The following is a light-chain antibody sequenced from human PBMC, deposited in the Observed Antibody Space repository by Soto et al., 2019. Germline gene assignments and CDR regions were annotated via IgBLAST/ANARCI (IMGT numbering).Light chain of an antibody. Sequence: QSVPTPPPSVSGAPGQWVTISCTGSSSNIGAGYDVHWYQQVSGTAPKLLMYGNNNRPSGIPDRFSGSKSDTSASLAITGLQAADEADYYCQSYDSSLSGVVFGGGTKLTVL. CDR2: GNN. CDR1: SSNIGAGYD. J-gene: IGLJ2*01. CDR3: QSYDSSLSGVV. V-gene: IGLV1-40*01.